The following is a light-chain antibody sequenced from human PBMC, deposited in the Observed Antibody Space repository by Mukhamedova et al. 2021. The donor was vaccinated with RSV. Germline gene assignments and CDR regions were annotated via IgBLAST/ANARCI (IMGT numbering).Light chain of an antibody. Sequence: GKAPKLLIYGASRLQSGVPSRFSGSGFGTDFTLTVSSLEPEDFATYYCQQSYSTPLSFGGGTRVEI. J-gene: IGKJ4*01. CDR2: GAS. CDR3: QQSYSTPLS. V-gene: IGKV1-39*01.